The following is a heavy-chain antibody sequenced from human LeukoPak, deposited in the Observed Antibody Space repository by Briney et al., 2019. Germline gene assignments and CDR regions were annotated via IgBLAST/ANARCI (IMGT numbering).Heavy chain of an antibody. J-gene: IGHJ4*02. CDR1: GFIFDDYA. D-gene: IGHD6-6*01. CDR3: AKDRDYSSSGASADY. CDR2: ISWNSGSI. Sequence: SGRSLRLSCAASGFIFDDYAMHWVRQAPGKGLEWVSGISWNSGSIGYADSVKGRFTISRDNAKNSLYLQMNSLRAEDTALYYCAKDRDYSSSGASADYWGQGTLVTVSS. V-gene: IGHV3-9*01.